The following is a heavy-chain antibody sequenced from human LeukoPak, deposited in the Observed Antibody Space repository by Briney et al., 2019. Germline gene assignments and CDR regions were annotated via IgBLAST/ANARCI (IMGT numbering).Heavy chain of an antibody. V-gene: IGHV1-24*01. J-gene: IGHJ4*02. CDR2: FDPEDGET. Sequence: ASVKVSCKVSGYTLTELSMHWVRQAPGKGLEWMGGFDPEDGETIYAQKFQGRVTMTEDTSTDTAYMELSSLRSEDTAVCYCATSQSYNWNFAVYYFDYWGQGTLVTVSS. D-gene: IGHD1-7*01. CDR3: ATSQSYNWNFAVYYFDY. CDR1: GYTLTELS.